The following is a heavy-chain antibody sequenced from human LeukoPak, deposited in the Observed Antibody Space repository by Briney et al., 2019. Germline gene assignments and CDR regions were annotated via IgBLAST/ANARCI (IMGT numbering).Heavy chain of an antibody. CDR2: IYHSGST. V-gene: IGHV4-30-2*01. CDR3: ARDLSSSWYDY. J-gene: IGHJ4*02. D-gene: IGHD6-13*01. CDR1: GGSISSGGYY. Sequence: PSETLSLTCAVSGGSISSGGYYWSWLRQPPGKGLEWIGYIYHSGSTYYNPSLKCRVTISVDRSKNQFSLKLSSVAAADTAVYYCARDLSSSWYDYWGQGTLVTVSS.